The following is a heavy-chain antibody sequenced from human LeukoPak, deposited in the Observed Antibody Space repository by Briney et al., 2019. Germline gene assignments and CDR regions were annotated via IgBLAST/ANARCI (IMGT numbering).Heavy chain of an antibody. D-gene: IGHD1-7*01. Sequence: SETLSLTCAVYGGSFSGYYWSWIRQPPGKGLKWIGEINHSGSTNYNPSLKSRVTISVDTSKNQFSLKLSSVTAADTAVYYSARAGRLELRRYYYYYMDVWGKGTTVTVSS. J-gene: IGHJ6*03. CDR3: ARAGRLELRRYYYYYMDV. CDR1: GGSFSGYY. CDR2: INHSGST. V-gene: IGHV4-34*01.